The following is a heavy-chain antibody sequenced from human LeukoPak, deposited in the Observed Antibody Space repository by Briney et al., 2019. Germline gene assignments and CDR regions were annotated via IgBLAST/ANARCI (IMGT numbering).Heavy chain of an antibody. V-gene: IGHV3-7*01. D-gene: IGHD1-14*01. J-gene: IGHJ4*02. CDR2: IKQDGSEK. CDR3: ARVTQPSKFDY. Sequence: PGGSLRLSCAASGFTVISNYMSWVRQAPGKGLEWVANIKQDGSEKYYVDSVKGRFTISRDNAKNSLYLQMNSLRAEDTAVYYCARVTQPSKFDYWGQGTLVTVSS. CDR1: GFTVISNY.